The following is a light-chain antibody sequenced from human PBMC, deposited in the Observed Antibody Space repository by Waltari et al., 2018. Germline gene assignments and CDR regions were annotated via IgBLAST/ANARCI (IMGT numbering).Light chain of an antibody. CDR3: STWDYNLSAWV. V-gene: IGLV1-44*01. CDR2: GNS. J-gene: IGLJ3*02. Sequence: QSALTQEASVSGTVGQKVTLSCTGDSNNIGRYTVAWYQQISHGAPKTMMFGNSRPSGIPDRFSGSKSGTTASLTISGLQPEDEADYYCSTWDYNLSAWVFGGGTRLTVL. CDR1: SNNIGRYT.